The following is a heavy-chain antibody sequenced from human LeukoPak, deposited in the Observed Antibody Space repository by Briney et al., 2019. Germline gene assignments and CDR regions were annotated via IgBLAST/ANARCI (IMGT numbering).Heavy chain of an antibody. CDR2: ISSSGSTI. Sequence: GGSLRLSCAASGFTFSDYYMSWIRQAPGKGLEWVSYISSSGSTIYYADSVKGRFTISRDNAKNSLYLQMNSLRAEDTAVYYCARSLNRQLFRISSGPYGGSHFDYWGQGTLVTVSS. CDR1: GFTFSDYY. J-gene: IGHJ4*02. V-gene: IGHV3-11*04. CDR3: ARSLNRQLFRISSGPYGGSHFDY. D-gene: IGHD3-22*01.